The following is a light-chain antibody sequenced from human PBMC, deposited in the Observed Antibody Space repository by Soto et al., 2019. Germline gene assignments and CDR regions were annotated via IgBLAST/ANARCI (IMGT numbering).Light chain of an antibody. CDR3: QKYNSAPQT. J-gene: IGKJ1*01. CDR1: QSISTW. V-gene: IGKV1-5*01. Sequence: DIQMTQSPPTLSASVGDRVTITCRASQSISTWLAWYQQKPGKAPKLLIYGASTLESGVPSRFSGSGSGTDFTLTISSLQPEDVATYYCQKYNSAPQTFGQGTKVDIK. CDR2: GAS.